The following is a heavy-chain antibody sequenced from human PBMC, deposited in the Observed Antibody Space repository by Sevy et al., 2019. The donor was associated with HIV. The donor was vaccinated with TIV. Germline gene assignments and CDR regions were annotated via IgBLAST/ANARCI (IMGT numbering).Heavy chain of an antibody. J-gene: IGHJ4*02. D-gene: IGHD3-10*01. CDR3: TSTRRRITMVRGVIEFDY. V-gene: IGHV3-49*03. CDR1: GFTFGDYA. CDR2: IRSKAYGGTT. Sequence: GGSLRLSCTASGFTFGDYAMSWFRQAPGKGLEWVGFIRSKAYGGTTEYAASVKGRFTISRDDSKSIAYLQMNSLKTEDTAVYYCTSTRRRITMVRGVIEFDYWGQGTLVTVSS.